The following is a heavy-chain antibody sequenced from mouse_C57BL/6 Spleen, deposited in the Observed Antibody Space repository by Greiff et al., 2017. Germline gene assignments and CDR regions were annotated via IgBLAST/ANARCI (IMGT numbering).Heavy chain of an antibody. CDR2: ISSGGSYT. CDR3: ARQLTGTWFAY. J-gene: IGHJ3*01. D-gene: IGHD4-1*01. CDR1: GFTFSSYG. Sequence: DVHLVESGGDLVKPGGSLKLSCAASGFTFSSYGMSWVRQTPDKRLEWVATISSGGSYTYYPDSVKGRFTISRDNAKNTLYLQMSSLKSEDTAMYYCARQLTGTWFAYWGQGTLVTVSA. V-gene: IGHV5-6*01.